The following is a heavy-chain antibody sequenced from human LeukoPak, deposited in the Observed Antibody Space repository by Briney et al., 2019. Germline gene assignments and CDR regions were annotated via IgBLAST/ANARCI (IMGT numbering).Heavy chain of an antibody. Sequence: PGGSLRLSCAASGFTFSSYAMSWVRQAPGKGLEWVSAISGSGGSTYYADSVKGRFTISRDNSKNTLYLQMNSLRAEDTAVYYCARSPESKYYYDSSDYYYRGRGAFDIWGQGTMVTVSS. CDR1: GFTFSSYA. J-gene: IGHJ3*02. CDR2: ISGSGGST. V-gene: IGHV3-23*01. CDR3: ARSPESKYYYDSSDYYYRGRGAFDI. D-gene: IGHD3-22*01.